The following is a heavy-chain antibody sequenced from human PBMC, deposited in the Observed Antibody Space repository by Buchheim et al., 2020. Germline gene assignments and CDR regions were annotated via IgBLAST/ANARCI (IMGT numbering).Heavy chain of an antibody. CDR3: AKAKWELPYYYMDV. Sequence: DVQLLESGGGLVQPGGSRRLSCAASGFTFSSYAMSWVRQAPGKGLEWVSTISGRAGNTYYVDAVKGRFTISRDNSKNTLYLQMSSLRAEDTAVYYCAKAKWELPYYYMDVWGKGTT. CDR1: GFTFSSYA. V-gene: IGHV3-23*01. D-gene: IGHD1-26*01. CDR2: ISGRAGNT. J-gene: IGHJ6*03.